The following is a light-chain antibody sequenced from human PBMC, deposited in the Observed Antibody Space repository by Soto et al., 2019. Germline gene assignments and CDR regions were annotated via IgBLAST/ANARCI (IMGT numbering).Light chain of an antibody. CDR2: DAS. V-gene: IGKV1-33*01. J-gene: IGKJ5*01. CDR3: LQYDNLLPGS. Sequence: DIQITQSPSSLSASVGDRVTITCQASQDISNYLNWYQQKPGKAPKLLIYDASNLETVVPLRFSGRGSATDFTLTSSGLLAEDSAPYSCLQYDNLLPGSFGYRTRREIK. CDR1: QDISNY.